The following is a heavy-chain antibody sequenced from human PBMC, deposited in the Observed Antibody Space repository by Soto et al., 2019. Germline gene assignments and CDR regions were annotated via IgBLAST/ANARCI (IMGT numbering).Heavy chain of an antibody. D-gene: IGHD2-2*01. CDR2: IYYSGST. V-gene: IGHV4-39*01. CDR1: GGSISSSSYY. Sequence: SETLSLTCTVSGGSISSSSYYWGWIRQPPGKGLEWIGSIYYSGSTYYNPSLKSRVTISVDTSKNQFSLKLSSVTAADTAVYYCARLGYVSYKLLKTYFDYWGQGTLVTVSS. CDR3: ARLGYVSYKLLKTYFDY. J-gene: IGHJ4*02.